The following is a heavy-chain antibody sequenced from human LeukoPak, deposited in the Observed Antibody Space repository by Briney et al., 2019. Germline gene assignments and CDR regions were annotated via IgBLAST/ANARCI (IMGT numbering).Heavy chain of an antibody. D-gene: IGHD6-19*01. Sequence: GESLKISCKGSGYSFTSYWIGWVRQMPGKGLEWMGIIYPGDSDTRYSTSFQGQVTISADKSISTAYLQWSSLKASDTAMYYCASSRGIAVAGTEGFDYWGQGTLVTVSS. CDR3: ASSRGIAVAGTEGFDY. V-gene: IGHV5-51*01. J-gene: IGHJ4*02. CDR1: GYSFTSYW. CDR2: IYPGDSDT.